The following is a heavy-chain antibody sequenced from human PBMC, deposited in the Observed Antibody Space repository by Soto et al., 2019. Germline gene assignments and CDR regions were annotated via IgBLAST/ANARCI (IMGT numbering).Heavy chain of an antibody. D-gene: IGHD1-26*01. J-gene: IGHJ6*02. CDR2: IDPGDSST. CDR1: GYSFTTYW. Sequence: LKISCQGSGYSFTTYWISWVRQMPGKGLEWMGKIDPGDSSTNYSPSFRGHITISVDRSINTAHLQFSSLKAADTAVYYCARLEKWYYNYYGLDVWGQGTMVTVSS. V-gene: IGHV5-10-1*01. CDR3: ARLEKWYYNYYGLDV.